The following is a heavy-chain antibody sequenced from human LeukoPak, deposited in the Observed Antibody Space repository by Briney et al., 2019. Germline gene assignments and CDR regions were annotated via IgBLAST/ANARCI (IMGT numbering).Heavy chain of an antibody. CDR3: ARDLRDTAMVDY. CDR2: IYYSGST. Sequence: SETLSLTCTVSGGSISSSSYYWGWIRQPPGKGLEWIGSIYYSGSTYYNPSLKSRVTISVDTSKNQFSLKLSSVTAADTAVYYCARDLRDTAMVDYWGQGTLVTVSS. D-gene: IGHD5-18*01. CDR1: GGSISSSSYY. V-gene: IGHV4-39*07. J-gene: IGHJ4*02.